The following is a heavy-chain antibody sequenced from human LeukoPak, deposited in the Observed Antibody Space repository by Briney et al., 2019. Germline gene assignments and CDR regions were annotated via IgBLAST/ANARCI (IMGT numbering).Heavy chain of an antibody. J-gene: IGHJ4*02. V-gene: IGHV3-23*01. CDR2: ISTSGGTT. Sequence: GGSLRLSCAASRFTFSSYGMSWVRQTPGKGLEWVSPISTSGGTTYYAASVKGRFTISRDNSKNTLSLQMSSLRAEDTAVYYCAKDRGDCRGGSCYFDYWGQGTLVTVSS. CDR1: RFTFSSYG. D-gene: IGHD2-15*01. CDR3: AKDRGDCRGGSCYFDY.